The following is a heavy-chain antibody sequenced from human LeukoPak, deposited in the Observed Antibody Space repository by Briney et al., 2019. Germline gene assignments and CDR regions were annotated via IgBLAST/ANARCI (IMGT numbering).Heavy chain of an antibody. CDR1: GFTFSSYW. CDR2: IKRDGSEK. J-gene: IGHJ6*02. V-gene: IGHV3-7*01. CDR3: ARGSSGWYSGYYYYGMDV. D-gene: IGHD6-19*01. Sequence: GGSLRLSCAASGFTFSSYWMSWVRQAPGKGLEWVANIKRDGSEKYYVDSVKGRFTISRDNAKNSLYLQMNSLRAEDTAVYYCARGSSGWYSGYYYYGMDVWGQGTTVTVSS.